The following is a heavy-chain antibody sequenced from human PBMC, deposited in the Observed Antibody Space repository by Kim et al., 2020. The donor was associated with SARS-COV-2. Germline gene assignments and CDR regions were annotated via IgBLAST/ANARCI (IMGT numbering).Heavy chain of an antibody. D-gene: IGHD6-13*01. CDR3: AGVRAAAGTGAFVI. V-gene: IGHV4-31*03. CDR2: IYYSGST. J-gene: IGHJ3*02. Sequence: SETLSLTCTVSGGSISSGGYYWSWIRQHPGKGLEWIGYIYYSGSTYYNPSLKSRVTISVDTSKNQFSLKLSSVTAADTVVYYCAGVRAAAGTGAFVIWGHGAMVSVSS. CDR1: GGSISSGGYY.